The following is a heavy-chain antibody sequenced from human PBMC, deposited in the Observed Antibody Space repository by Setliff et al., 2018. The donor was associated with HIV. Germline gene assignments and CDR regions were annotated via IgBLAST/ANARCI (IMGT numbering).Heavy chain of an antibody. J-gene: IGHJ6*03. CDR1: GGSISSCY. CDR3: ARGYPGIAVAGLSYYYYYYMDV. CDR2: IYYSGSS. V-gene: IGHV4-59*01. Sequence: SETLSLTCTVSGGSISSCYWSWIRQPPGKGLEWIGYIYYSGSSNHNPSLKSRVTISVDTSKNQFSLKLSSVTAADTAVYYCARGYPGIAVAGLSYYYYYYMDVWGKGTTVTVSS. D-gene: IGHD6-19*01.